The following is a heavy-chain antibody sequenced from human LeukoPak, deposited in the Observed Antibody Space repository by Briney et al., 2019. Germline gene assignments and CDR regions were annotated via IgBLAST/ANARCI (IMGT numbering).Heavy chain of an antibody. D-gene: IGHD6-13*01. Sequence: SETLSLTCTVSGGSISSHYWSWIRQPPGKGLEWIGYIYYTGSTDYNPSLKSRVAISVDTSKNQFSLKLSSVTAADTAVYYCARGSKAAPGTFDYWGQGTLVTVSS. CDR2: IYYTGST. CDR1: GGSISSHY. J-gene: IGHJ4*02. V-gene: IGHV4-59*11. CDR3: ARGSKAAPGTFDY.